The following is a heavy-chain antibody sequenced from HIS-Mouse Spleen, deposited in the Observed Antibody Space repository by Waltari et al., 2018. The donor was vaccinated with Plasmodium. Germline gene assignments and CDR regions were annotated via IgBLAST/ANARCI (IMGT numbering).Heavy chain of an antibody. J-gene: IGHJ4*02. Sequence: QVQLVQSGAEVKKPGASVKVSCKASGYTFTGYYMHWVGQAPGQGLEWRGWINPNRGGTNYAQKVQGRVTMTRDTSISTAYMELSRLRSDDTAVYYCARDGPGETSFDYWGQGTLVTVSS. V-gene: IGHV1-2*02. CDR2: INPNRGGT. CDR3: ARDGPGETSFDY. D-gene: IGHD3-16*01. CDR1: GYTFTGYY.